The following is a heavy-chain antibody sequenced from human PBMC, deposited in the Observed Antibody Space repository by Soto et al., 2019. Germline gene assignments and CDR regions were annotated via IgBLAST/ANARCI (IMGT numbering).Heavy chain of an antibody. CDR3: AKEGYYDILTGPNPPYYGMDV. D-gene: IGHD3-9*01. V-gene: IGHV3-30*18. CDR1: GFTFSSYG. Sequence: GGSLRLSCAASGFTFSSYGMHWVRQAPGKGLEWVAVISYDGSNKYYADSVKGRFTISRDNSKNTLYLQMNSLRAEDTAVYYCAKEGYYDILTGPNPPYYGMDVWGQGTTVTVSS. CDR2: ISYDGSNK. J-gene: IGHJ6*02.